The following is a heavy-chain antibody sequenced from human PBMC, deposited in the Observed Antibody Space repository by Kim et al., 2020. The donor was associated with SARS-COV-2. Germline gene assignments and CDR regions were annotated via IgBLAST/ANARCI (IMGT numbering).Heavy chain of an antibody. V-gene: IGHV3-7*03. CDR3: ERDYDY. J-gene: IGHJ4*02. Sequence: KREGIERCYVDAMNGRFTISRDDTKNSPYLQMNSLRAEDTAMYYCERDYDYWGQGTLVTVSS. CDR2: KREGIER.